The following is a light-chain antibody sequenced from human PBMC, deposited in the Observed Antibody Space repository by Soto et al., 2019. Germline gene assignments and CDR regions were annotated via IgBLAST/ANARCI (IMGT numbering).Light chain of an antibody. CDR2: AAS. J-gene: IGKJ4*01. CDR3: QQLNSYPLT. V-gene: IGKV1-9*01. Sequence: DIQLTQSPSFLSASVGDRVTITCRASQGISSYLAWYQQKPGKAPKLLIYAASTLQSGVPSRFSGSGSGTDFTLTISSLQPEDFATYYCQQLNSYPLTFGRGTKVEIK. CDR1: QGISSY.